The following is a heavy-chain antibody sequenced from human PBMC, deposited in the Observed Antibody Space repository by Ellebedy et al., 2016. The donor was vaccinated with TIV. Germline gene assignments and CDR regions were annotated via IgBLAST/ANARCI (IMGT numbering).Heavy chain of an antibody. J-gene: IGHJ4*02. V-gene: IGHV1-69*04. D-gene: IGHD3-22*01. Sequence: SVKVSXXASGGTFSSYAISWVRQAPGQGLEWMGRIIPILGIANYAQKFQGRVTITADKSTSTAYMELSSLRSEDTAVYYCARDQGGSGYEGNWGQGTLVTVSS. CDR2: IIPILGIA. CDR3: ARDQGGSGYEGN. CDR1: GGTFSSYA.